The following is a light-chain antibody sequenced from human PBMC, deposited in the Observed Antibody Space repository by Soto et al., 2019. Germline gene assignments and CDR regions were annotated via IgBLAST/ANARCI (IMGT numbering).Light chain of an antibody. J-gene: IGKJ3*01. CDR2: GAS. Sequence: EIVLTQFPGTLSLSPGESATLSCRASQSVSSSYLAWYQQKPGQAPRLLIYGASSRATGIPDRFSGSGSGTDFTLTISTLEPEDIAVYYCQQYGTSPSTFGPGTKVDIK. CDR1: QSVSSSY. V-gene: IGKV3-20*01. CDR3: QQYGTSPST.